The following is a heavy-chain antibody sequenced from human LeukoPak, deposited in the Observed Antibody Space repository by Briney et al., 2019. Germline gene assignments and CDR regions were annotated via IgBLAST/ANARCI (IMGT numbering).Heavy chain of an antibody. Sequence: GRSLRLSCASSAFTFRSYVMIGVRQAPGRGLEWVSVISPSGDSTYYADSLKGRPTNYRHNPKNSLYLQMNSQRAEDTPVYYCARDYGDYYFDYWGQGTLVTVSS. CDR1: AFTFRSYV. J-gene: IGHJ4*02. CDR3: ARDYGDYYFDY. V-gene: IGHV3-23*01. CDR2: ISPSGDST. D-gene: IGHD4-17*01.